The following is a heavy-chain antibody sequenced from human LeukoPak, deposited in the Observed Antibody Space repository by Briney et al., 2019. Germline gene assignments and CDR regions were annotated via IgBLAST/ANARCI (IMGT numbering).Heavy chain of an antibody. CDR3: ARGRASGYDYVWGSYRLVRFDY. D-gene: IGHD3-16*02. J-gene: IGHJ4*02. CDR1: GGSISSYY. CDR2: IYYSGST. V-gene: IGHV4-59*01. Sequence: SETLSLTCTVSGGSISSYYWSWIRQPPGKGLEWIGYIYYSGSTNYNPSLKSRGTISLDTSNNQFSLKLRSVTAADTAVYYCARGRASGYDYVWGSYRLVRFDYWGQGTLVTVSS.